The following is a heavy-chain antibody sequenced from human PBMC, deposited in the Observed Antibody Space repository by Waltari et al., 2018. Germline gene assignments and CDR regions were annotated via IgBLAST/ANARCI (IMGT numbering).Heavy chain of an antibody. V-gene: IGHV3-64*01. Sequence: EVQLVESGGGLVQPGGSLRLSCAASGFTFSSYAMHWVRQAPGKGLEYVSAISSNGGRKYYANSVKGRFTISRDNSKNTLYLQMGSLRAEDMAVYYCARSEDYDYSQTYYFDYWGQGTLVTVSS. CDR1: GFTFSSYA. CDR2: ISSNGGRK. CDR3: ARSEDYDYSQTYYFDY. J-gene: IGHJ4*02. D-gene: IGHD4-4*01.